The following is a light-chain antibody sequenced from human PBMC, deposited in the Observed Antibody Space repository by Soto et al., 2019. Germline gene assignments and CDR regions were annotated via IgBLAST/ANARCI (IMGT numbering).Light chain of an antibody. V-gene: IGKV1-5*03. CDR3: QQYNTYPGT. J-gene: IGKJ1*01. Sequence: DIQMTQSPSTLSASVGDRVTITCRASQTISSWLAWYQQKPGKAPKLLIYKASTLKSGVPSRFSGSGSGTEFTLTISGLQPDDFATYYCQQYNTYPGTFGQGTKVDIK. CDR2: KAS. CDR1: QTISSW.